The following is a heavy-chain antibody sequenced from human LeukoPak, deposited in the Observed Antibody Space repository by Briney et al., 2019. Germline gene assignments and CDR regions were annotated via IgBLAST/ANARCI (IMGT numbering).Heavy chain of an antibody. V-gene: IGHV4-59*08. Sequence: SETLSLTCTVSGGSISSYYWGWIRQPPGKELEWIGYIYYSGSTNYNPSLESRVTISVDTSKNQFFLILSSVTAADTALYYCARHSGYYIDYWGQGTLVTVSS. CDR3: ARHSGYYIDY. CDR1: GGSISSYY. J-gene: IGHJ4*02. D-gene: IGHD3-3*01. CDR2: IYYSGST.